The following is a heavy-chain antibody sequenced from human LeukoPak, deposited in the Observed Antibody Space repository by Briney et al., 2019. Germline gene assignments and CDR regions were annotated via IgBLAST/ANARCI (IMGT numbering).Heavy chain of an antibody. CDR1: GFTFSSYA. D-gene: IGHD4-17*01. CDR3: ARTGDYESFDY. J-gene: IGHJ4*02. CDR2: IHSSSAYT. Sequence: PGGSLRLSCAASGFTFSSYAMSWVRQAPGKGLEWVSYIHSSSAYTNYADSVKGRFTISRDNAKNSLYLQMNSLRAEDTAVYYCARTGDYESFDYWGQGTLVTVSS. V-gene: IGHV3-21*05.